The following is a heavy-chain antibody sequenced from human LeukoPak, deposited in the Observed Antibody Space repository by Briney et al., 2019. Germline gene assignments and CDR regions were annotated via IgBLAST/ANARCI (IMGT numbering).Heavy chain of an antibody. CDR1: GFTFSSDW. D-gene: IGHD5-18*01. V-gene: IGHV3-7*04. Sequence: PGGSLRLSCAASGFTFSSDWMSWVRQAPGRGLEWVAKIKRDGSEKYYVDSVKGRFTISRDNAKNSLYLQMNSLRAEDTAVYYCARGGYSYGYYWGQGTLVTVSS. CDR3: ARGGYSYGYY. CDR2: IKRDGSEK. J-gene: IGHJ4*02.